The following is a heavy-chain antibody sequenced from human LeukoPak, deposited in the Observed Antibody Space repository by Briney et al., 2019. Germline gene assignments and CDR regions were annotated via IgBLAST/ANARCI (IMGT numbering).Heavy chain of an antibody. CDR3: AAVALNSSSFPLRRYYYYYMDV. D-gene: IGHD6-13*01. V-gene: IGHV4-61*02. J-gene: IGHJ6*03. CDR1: GCPISSGSYY. Sequence: SETLSLTRTVSGCPISSGSYYWSWIRQPAGKGLEWIGRIYTTGSTNYNPSLKSRVTISVDTSKNQFSLKLSSVTAADTAVYYCAAVALNSSSFPLRRYYYYYMDVWGKGTTVTVSS. CDR2: IYTTGST.